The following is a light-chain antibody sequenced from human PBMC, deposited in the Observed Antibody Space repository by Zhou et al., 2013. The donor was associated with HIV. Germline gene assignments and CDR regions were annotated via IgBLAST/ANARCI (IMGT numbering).Light chain of an antibody. J-gene: IGKJ4*01. CDR2: GAS. CDR3: QHYGRSPPVI. CDR1: QSVSSY. Sequence: EIVLTQSPATLSLSPGERATLSCRASQSVSSYLAWYQQKPSQAPRLLIYGASSRATGIPDRFSGSGSGTEFTLTISRLEPEDFAVYYCQHYGRSPPVIFGGGARVEIK. V-gene: IGKV3-20*01.